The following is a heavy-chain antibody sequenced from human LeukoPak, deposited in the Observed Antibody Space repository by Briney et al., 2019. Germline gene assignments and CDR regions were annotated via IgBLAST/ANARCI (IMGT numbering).Heavy chain of an antibody. CDR1: GFTVSSNY. CDR2: IYSGGST. CDR3: AKDLRGYSGPPPAGADY. D-gene: IGHD5-12*01. Sequence: GGSLRLSCAASGFTVSSNYMSWVRQAPGKGLEWVSVIYSGGSTYYADSVKGRFTISRDNSKNTLYLQMNSLRAEDTAVYYCAKDLRGYSGPPPAGADYWGQGTLVTVSS. J-gene: IGHJ4*02. V-gene: IGHV3-53*01.